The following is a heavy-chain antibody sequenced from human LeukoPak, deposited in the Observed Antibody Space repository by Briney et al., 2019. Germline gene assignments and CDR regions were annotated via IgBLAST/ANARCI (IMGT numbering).Heavy chain of an antibody. CDR1: GFTFSSYS. D-gene: IGHD3-10*01. J-gene: IGHJ4*02. CDR3: ARGGTTMVRGPIGY. CDR2: ISSSSSYI. V-gene: IGHV3-21*01. Sequence: TGGSLRLSCAASGFTFSSYSMNWVRQAPGKGLEWVSSISSSSSYIYYADSVKGRFTISRDNAKNSLYLQMNSLRAEDTAVYYCARGGTTMVRGPIGYWGQGTLVTVSS.